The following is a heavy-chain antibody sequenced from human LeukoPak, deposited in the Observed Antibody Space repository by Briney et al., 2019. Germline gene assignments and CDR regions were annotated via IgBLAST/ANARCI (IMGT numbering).Heavy chain of an antibody. CDR2: VSGGGDST. D-gene: IGHD3-10*01. J-gene: IGHJ4*02. CDR3: ARQQDYHGSWSSVYDY. V-gene: IGHV3-23*01. Sequence: GGSLRLSCVASGFTFSNNAMSWVRQAPGKGLEWVSAVSGGGDSTYYTDSVKGRFTISRDNSKNTLYLQMNSLRAEDTAVFYCARQQDYHGSWSSVYDYWGQGTLVIVSS. CDR1: GFTFSNNA.